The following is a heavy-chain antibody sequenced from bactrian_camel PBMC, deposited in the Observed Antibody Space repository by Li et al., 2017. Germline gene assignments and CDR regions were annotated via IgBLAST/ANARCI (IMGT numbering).Heavy chain of an antibody. J-gene: IGHJ4*01. Sequence: HVQLVESGGGLEQPGGSLRLSCVVSGAQNKRAYMAWFRQIPGKEREGVALISPDGSVRTYADSVKGRFSISQNNAKNTVYLQMDSLKPEDAGMYYCAAGSANGGNRCVSHGQGHEYDYWGQGTQVTVS. CDR2: ISPDGSVR. CDR1: GAQNKRAY. D-gene: IGHD6*01. V-gene: IGHV3S53*01. CDR3: AAGSANGGNRCVSHGQGHEYDY.